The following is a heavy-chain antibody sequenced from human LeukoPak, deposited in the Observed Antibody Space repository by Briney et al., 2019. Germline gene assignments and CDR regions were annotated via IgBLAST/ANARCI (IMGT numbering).Heavy chain of an antibody. CDR1: GYTFTGFY. V-gene: IGHV1-2*02. J-gene: IGHJ4*02. CDR3: ARLDVQYSFEN. Sequence: ASVKVSCKASGYTFTGFYIHWVRQAPGQGPEWMGWINPNGGGTNNAQKFQGRVTMTRDTSISTVYMELSRLKSDDTAVYYCARLDVQYSFENWGRGTLVTVSS. CDR2: INPNGGGT.